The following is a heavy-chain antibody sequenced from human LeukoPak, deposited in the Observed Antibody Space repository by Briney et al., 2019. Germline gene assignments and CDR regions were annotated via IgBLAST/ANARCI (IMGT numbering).Heavy chain of an antibody. CDR2: ISGSGGST. J-gene: IGHJ4*02. D-gene: IGHD3-22*01. CDR1: GFTFSSYA. V-gene: IGHV3-23*01. CDR3: AKDGGTYYYDSSGYYPY. Sequence: GGSLRLSCAASGFTFSSYAMSWVRQAPGKGLEWVSAISGSGGSTYYADSVKGRFTISRDNSKNTLYLRMNSLRAEDTAVYYCAKDGGTYYYDSSGYYPYWGQGTLVTVSS.